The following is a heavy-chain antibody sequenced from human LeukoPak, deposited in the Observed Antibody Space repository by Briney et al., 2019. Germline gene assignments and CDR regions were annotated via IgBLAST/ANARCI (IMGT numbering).Heavy chain of an antibody. J-gene: IGHJ4*02. CDR2: ISYSGST. Sequence: SETLSLTCTVSGGSISSSSYYWAWIRQPPGKGLEWIGSISYSGSTNYNPSLKSRVTMSVDTSKNQFSLKLSSVTAADTAVYYCARDRGTWNDDGFDYWGRGTLVTVSS. V-gene: IGHV4-39*07. CDR3: ARDRGTWNDDGFDY. D-gene: IGHD1-1*01. CDR1: GGSISSSSYY.